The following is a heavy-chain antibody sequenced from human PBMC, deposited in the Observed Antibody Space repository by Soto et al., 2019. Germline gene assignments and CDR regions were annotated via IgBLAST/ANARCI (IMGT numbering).Heavy chain of an antibody. D-gene: IGHD6-19*01. CDR3: ARDETYTAGWYFEH. CDR2: ISGYNGKT. Sequence: QVQLVQSGAEVKKRGASVKVSCRASGYMFNSYGMSWLRQAPGQGLEWIGWISGYNGKTDLAQKFQGRVTMATEAPGGTVYMELTSLRFDDTALYYCARDETYTAGWYFEHWGQGTLVTVPS. V-gene: IGHV1-18*01. CDR1: GYMFNSYG. J-gene: IGHJ4*02.